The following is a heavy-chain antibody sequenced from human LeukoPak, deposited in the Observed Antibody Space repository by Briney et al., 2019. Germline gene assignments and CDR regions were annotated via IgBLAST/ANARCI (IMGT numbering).Heavy chain of an antibody. CDR1: GYIFTYYF. CDR3: ARADQQDFDL. J-gene: IGHJ4*02. Sequence: ASVKVSCKASGYIFTYYFMHWVRQTPGQGLEWMGIISPKGDFIQYARKFQARVTMARDTSTSTVFMELRSLMSDDTGVYYCARADQQDFDLWGQGTLVTVSS. CDR2: ISPKGDFI. V-gene: IGHV1-46*01.